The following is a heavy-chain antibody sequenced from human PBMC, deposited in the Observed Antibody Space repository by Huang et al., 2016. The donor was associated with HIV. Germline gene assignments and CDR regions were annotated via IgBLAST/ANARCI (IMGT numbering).Heavy chain of an antibody. CDR2: IYYSGST. Sequence: QVHLQESGPGLVKPSQTLSLTCTVSGGSISSCGYYWTWSRQPPGKGLEWIGYIYYSGSTDYNPSLKSRVAISVDTSKNQFSLKVTSMTAADTAVYYCGRFSYYSDSTISQYLQLWGQGALVTASS. D-gene: IGHD3-22*01. CDR1: GGSISSCGYY. V-gene: IGHV4-30-4*08. J-gene: IGHJ1*01. CDR3: GRFSYYSDSTISQYLQL.